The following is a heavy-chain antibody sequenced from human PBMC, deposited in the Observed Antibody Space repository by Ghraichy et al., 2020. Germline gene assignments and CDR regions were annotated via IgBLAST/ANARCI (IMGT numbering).Heavy chain of an antibody. CDR3: ARNKDYDLWSVRRTYSGMDV. CDR1: GFTFSSYW. V-gene: IGHV3-7*01. CDR2: IKQDGSEK. Sequence: GGSLRLSCAASGFTFSSYWMTWVRQAPGKGLEWVANIKQDGSEKYYVDSVKGRFTISRDNAKNSLYLHMNSLRAEDTALYYCARNKDYDLWSVRRTYSGMDVWGRGTTVTVSS. J-gene: IGHJ6*02. D-gene: IGHD3-3*01.